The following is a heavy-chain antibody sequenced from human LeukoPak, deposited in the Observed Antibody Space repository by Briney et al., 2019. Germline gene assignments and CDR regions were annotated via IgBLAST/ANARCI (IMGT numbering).Heavy chain of an antibody. D-gene: IGHD5-24*01. CDR1: GGSISSYY. V-gene: IGHV4-59*01. CDR3: ARDRHDGYNYYSDY. J-gene: IGHJ4*02. CDR2: IYYSGST. Sequence: PSETLSLTCTVSGGSISSYYWSWTRQPPGKGLEWIGYIYYSGSTNYSPSLKSRVTISVDTSKNQFSLKLSSVTAADTAVYYCARDRHDGYNYYSDYWGQGTLVTVSS.